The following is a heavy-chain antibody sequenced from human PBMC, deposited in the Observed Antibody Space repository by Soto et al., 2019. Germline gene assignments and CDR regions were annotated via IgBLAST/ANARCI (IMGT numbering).Heavy chain of an antibody. D-gene: IGHD4-17*01. CDR1: GYSFTVYW. Sequence: GESLKILFRCSGYSFTVYWISWVRQVPGKGLEWMGRIDPSDSYTNYSPSFQGHVTISADKSISTAYLQWSSLKASDTAMYYCARLNDYGDYVHYYGMDVWGQGTTVTVS. CDR3: ARLNDYGDYVHYYGMDV. V-gene: IGHV5-10-1*01. J-gene: IGHJ6*02. CDR2: IDPSDSYT.